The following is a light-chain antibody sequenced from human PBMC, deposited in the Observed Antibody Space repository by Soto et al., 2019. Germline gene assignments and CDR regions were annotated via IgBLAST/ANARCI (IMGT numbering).Light chain of an antibody. CDR1: QGISSY. V-gene: IGKV1-8*01. Sequence: AIRMTQSPSSFSASTGDRVTITCRASQGISSYLAWYQQKPGKAPKLLIYAAATLQRWAPSRISASGSGTDFTLTISRLQSEDFATYYCQMDLSYPYTFGQGTKLEI. CDR3: QMDLSYPYT. CDR2: AAA. J-gene: IGKJ2*01.